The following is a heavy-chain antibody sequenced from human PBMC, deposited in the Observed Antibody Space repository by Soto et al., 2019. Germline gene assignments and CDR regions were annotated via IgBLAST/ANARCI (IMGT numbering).Heavy chain of an antibody. J-gene: IGHJ5*02. CDR2: MNPKTGNI. CDR3: TIEAVVAENWFDP. D-gene: IGHD3-22*01. Sequence: QVRLVQSGAEVKRPGASVKVSCRASGYTFVDYARHWVRQAPGQGLEWVGWMNPKTGNIKSSHKFEDRVAITRDTATSTAYMELSGLRSEDTAVYFCTIEAVVAENWFDPWGQGTLVTVSS. CDR1: GYTFVDYA. V-gene: IGHV1-3*01.